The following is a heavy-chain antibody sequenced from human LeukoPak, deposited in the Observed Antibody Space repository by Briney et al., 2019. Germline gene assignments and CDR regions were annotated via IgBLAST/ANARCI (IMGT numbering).Heavy chain of an antibody. V-gene: IGHV1-2*02. J-gene: IGHJ5*02. Sequence: ASVKVSCRASGYTFTGNYMHWVRQAPGQGLEWTGWINPNNGVTDFAQKLQGRVTMTSDTSISTAYMELSGLRSDDTAIYYCARDYGSGSYDWFDPWGQGTLVTVAS. CDR3: ARDYGSGSYDWFDP. CDR1: GYTFTGNY. CDR2: INPNNGVT. D-gene: IGHD3-10*01.